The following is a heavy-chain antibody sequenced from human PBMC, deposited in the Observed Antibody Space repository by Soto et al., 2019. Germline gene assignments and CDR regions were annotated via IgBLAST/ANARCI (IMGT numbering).Heavy chain of an antibody. CDR1: GFIFSNYG. Sequence: SLRLSCAASGFIFSNYGMHWVRQAPGKGLEWVAAIWYDGSNEYYVDSVKGRFTISRDNSKITLYLEMNSLRAEDTAVYYCARDRRITNIAARNTFDYWGQGTLVTVSS. CDR2: IWYDGSNE. CDR3: ARDRRITNIAARNTFDY. J-gene: IGHJ4*02. V-gene: IGHV3-33*01. D-gene: IGHD6-6*01.